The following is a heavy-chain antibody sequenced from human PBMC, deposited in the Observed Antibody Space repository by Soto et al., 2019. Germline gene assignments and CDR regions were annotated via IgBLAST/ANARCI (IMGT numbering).Heavy chain of an antibody. CDR3: ARDLRHWLEP. J-gene: IGHJ5*02. CDR1: VGTFSIYA. CDR2: IIPIFGTA. V-gene: IGHV1-69*01. Sequence: GASVXVAFRASVGTFSIYAIIWWRQAPGQGLEWMGGIIPIFGTAKYAQKFQGRVTITADESTSTAYMELSSLRSEDAAVYYCARDLRHWLEPCGQGTLVKVYS.